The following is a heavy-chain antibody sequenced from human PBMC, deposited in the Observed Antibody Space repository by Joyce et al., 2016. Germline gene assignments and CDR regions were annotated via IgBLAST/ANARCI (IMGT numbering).Heavy chain of an antibody. V-gene: IGHV4-4*07. CDR3: ARDWFDCSGGSCRLGYYYYGMDV. Sequence: QVQLQESGPGLVKPWETLSLTCTVSGGSISSYYWSWIRQPAGKRLEWIGRIYTSGSTKYNPALKSRVTMSVDTSKNQFSLKLSSVTAADTAVYYCARDWFDCSGGSCRLGYYYYGMDVWGQGTTVTVSS. CDR2: IYTSGST. J-gene: IGHJ6*02. D-gene: IGHD2-15*01. CDR1: GGSISSYY.